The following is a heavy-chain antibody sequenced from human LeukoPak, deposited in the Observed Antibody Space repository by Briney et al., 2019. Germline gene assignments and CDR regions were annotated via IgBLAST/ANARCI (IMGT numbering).Heavy chain of an antibody. CDR2: IRTKAYGGTT. CDR1: GFTFGDYA. CDR3: TGDRAPPYSGYDLGGY. J-gene: IGHJ4*02. V-gene: IGHV3-49*03. D-gene: IGHD5-12*01. Sequence: PGRSLRLSCTASGFTFGDYAMSWFRQAPGKGLEWVSFIRTKAYGGTTEYAASVKGRFTISRDDSKSIAYLQMNGLKTEDTAVYYCTGDRAPPYSGYDLGGYWGQGTLVTVSS.